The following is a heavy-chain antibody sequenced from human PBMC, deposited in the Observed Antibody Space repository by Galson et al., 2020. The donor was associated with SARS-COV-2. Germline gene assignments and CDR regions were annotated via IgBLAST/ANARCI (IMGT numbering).Heavy chain of an antibody. D-gene: IGHD6-13*01. CDR3: ARGRGGSSWYGEESDYYYYMDV. V-gene: IGHV4-34*01. CDR1: GGSFSGYY. J-gene: IGHJ6*03. Sequence: SQTLSLTCAVYGGSFSGYYWSWIRQPPGKGLEWIGEINHSGSTNYNPSLKSRVTISVDTSKNQFSLKLSSVTAADTAVYYCARGRGGSSWYGEESDYYYYMDVWGKGTTVTISS. CDR2: INHSGST.